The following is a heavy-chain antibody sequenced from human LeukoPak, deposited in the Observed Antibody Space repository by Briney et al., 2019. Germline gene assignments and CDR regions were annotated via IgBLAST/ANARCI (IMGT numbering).Heavy chain of an antibody. D-gene: IGHD3-3*01. CDR1: GFTFSSYA. V-gene: IGHV3-23*01. J-gene: IGHJ4*02. Sequence: AGGSLRLSCAASGFTFSSYAMSWVRQAPGKGLEWVSAISGSGGSTYYADSVKGRFTISRDNSKNTLYLQMNSLRAEDTAVYYCAKEVLRSPDNTLYDFWSGYPFGWGQGTLVTVSS. CDR3: AKEVLRSPDNTLYDFWSGYPFG. CDR2: ISGSGGST.